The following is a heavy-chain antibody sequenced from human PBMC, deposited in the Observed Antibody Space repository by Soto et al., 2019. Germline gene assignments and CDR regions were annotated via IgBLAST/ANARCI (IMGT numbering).Heavy chain of an antibody. V-gene: IGHV1-18*01. J-gene: IGHJ6*02. CDR3: ARGGYYDSSGSRNYYYYGMNV. CDR1: GYTFSSYG. D-gene: IGHD3-22*01. CDR2: ISAYDGNT. Sequence: QVQLVQSGGEVKKPGASVKVSCKASGYTFSSYGISWVRQAPGQGLEGLGWISAYDGNTKYAQILQGRVFMTTDTSTKTAYMELRSLRSDDTAVYYCARGGYYDSSGSRNYYYYGMNVWGQGTSVTVSS.